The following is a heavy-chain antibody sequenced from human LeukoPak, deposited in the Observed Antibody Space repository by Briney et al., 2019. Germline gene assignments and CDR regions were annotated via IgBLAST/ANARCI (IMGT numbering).Heavy chain of an antibody. D-gene: IGHD1-1*01. CDR1: GGSISSYY. Sequence: SETLSLTCTVSGGSISSYYWSWIRQPPGKGPEWIGYIYYSGSTNYNPSLKSRVTISVDTSKNQFSLKLSSVTAADTAVYYCARERGNWNYDYWGQGTLVTVSS. CDR3: ARERGNWNYDY. CDR2: IYYSGST. J-gene: IGHJ4*02. V-gene: IGHV4-59*01.